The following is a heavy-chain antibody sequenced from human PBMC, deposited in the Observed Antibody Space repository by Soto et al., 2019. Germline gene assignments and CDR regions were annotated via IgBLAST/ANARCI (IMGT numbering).Heavy chain of an antibody. V-gene: IGHV3-21*01. D-gene: IGHD2-8*01. J-gene: IGHJ6*02. CDR2: ISSSSSYI. CDR1: GFTFSSYS. CDR3: ARDQGCTNGVCYQDYYYYGMDV. Sequence: GGSLRLSCAASGFTFSSYSMNWVRQAPGKGLEWVSSISSSSSYIYYADSVKGRFTISRDNAKNSLYLQMNSLRAEDTAVYYCARDQGCTNGVCYQDYYYYGMDVWGQGTTVTVSS.